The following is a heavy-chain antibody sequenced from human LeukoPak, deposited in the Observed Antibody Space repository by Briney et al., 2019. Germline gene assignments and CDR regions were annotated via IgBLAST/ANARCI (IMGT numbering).Heavy chain of an antibody. J-gene: IGHJ4*02. Sequence: GGSLRLSCAASGFTFSSYAMSWVRQAPGKGLEWVSAISGGGGSTYYADSVKGRFTISRDNSKNTLYLQMNSLRAEDTAVYYCAKAASEYYDFWSGYYGHFDYWGQGTLVTVSS. CDR2: ISGGGGST. D-gene: IGHD3-3*01. V-gene: IGHV3-23*01. CDR3: AKAASEYYDFWSGYYGHFDY. CDR1: GFTFSSYA.